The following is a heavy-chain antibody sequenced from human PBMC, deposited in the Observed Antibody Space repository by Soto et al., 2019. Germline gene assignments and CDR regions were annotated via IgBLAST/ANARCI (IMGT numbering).Heavy chain of an antibody. D-gene: IGHD3-3*01. J-gene: IGHJ6*02. CDR3: AREAALRDDFWSGYYGTGYYYYGMDV. V-gene: IGHV3-33*01. Sequence: GGSLRLSCAASGFTFSSYGMHWVRQAPGKGLEWVAVIWYDGSNKYYADSVKGRFTISRDNSKNTLYLQMNSLRAEDTAVYYCAREAALRDDFWSGYYGTGYYYYGMDVWGQGTTVTVSS. CDR2: IWYDGSNK. CDR1: GFTFSSYG.